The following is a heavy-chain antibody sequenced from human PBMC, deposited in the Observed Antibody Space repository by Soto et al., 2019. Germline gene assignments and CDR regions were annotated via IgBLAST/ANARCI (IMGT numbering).Heavy chain of an antibody. Sequence: EVQLVQSGAEVKKPGESLRISCKGSGYSFTSYWISWVRQMPGKGLEWMWRIDPSDSYTNYSPSFQGHVTISADKSLSTAYLQWSSLKASGPAMYYCARPQAAAGANVLTVDYWGQGTLVNVSS. D-gene: IGHD6-13*01. CDR3: ARPQAAAGANVLTVDY. V-gene: IGHV5-10-1*01. CDR1: GYSFTSYW. CDR2: IDPSDSYT. J-gene: IGHJ4*02.